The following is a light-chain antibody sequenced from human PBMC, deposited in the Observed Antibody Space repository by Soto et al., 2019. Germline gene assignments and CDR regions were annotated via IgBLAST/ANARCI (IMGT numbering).Light chain of an antibody. CDR2: DVS. V-gene: IGLV2-14*01. CDR3: SSYTSSSTLYV. J-gene: IGLJ1*01. CDR1: SSDDGGYNY. Sequence: QSVLTQPASVSGSPGQSISISCTGTSSDDGGYNYVSWYQRHPDKAHKLVIYDVSNRPSGVSNRFSGSKSGNTASLTTSGLQAEDEADYYCSSYTSSSTLYVFGTGTKLTVL.